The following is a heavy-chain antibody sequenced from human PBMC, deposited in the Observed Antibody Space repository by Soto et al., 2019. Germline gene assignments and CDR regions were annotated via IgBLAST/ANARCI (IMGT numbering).Heavy chain of an antibody. D-gene: IGHD2-15*01. CDR2: ISGSGGST. CDR1: GFTFSSYA. CDR3: AKGGYCSGGRCYPLYYYYGMDV. V-gene: IGHV3-23*01. J-gene: IGHJ6*02. Sequence: LRLSCAASGFTFSSYAMTWVRQAPGKGLEWVSAISGSGGSTYYADSVKGRLTISRDNSKNTLYLQMNSLRAEDTAVYYCAKGGYCSGGRCYPLYYYYGMDVWGQGTTVTVSS.